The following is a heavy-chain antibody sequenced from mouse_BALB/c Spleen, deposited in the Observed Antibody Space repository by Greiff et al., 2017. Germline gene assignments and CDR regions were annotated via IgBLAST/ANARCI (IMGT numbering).Heavy chain of an antibody. V-gene: IGHV5-6-5*01. CDR2: ISSGGST. J-gene: IGHJ3*01. CDR1: GFTFSSYA. CDR3: ARRGVEAWFAY. D-gene: IGHD1-1*01. Sequence: EVKLVESGGGLVKPGGSLKLSCAASGFTFSSYAMSWVRQTPEKRLEWVASISSGGSTYYPDSVKGRFTISRDNAKNTLYLQMSSLRSEDTAMYYCARRGVEAWFAYWGQGTLVTVSA.